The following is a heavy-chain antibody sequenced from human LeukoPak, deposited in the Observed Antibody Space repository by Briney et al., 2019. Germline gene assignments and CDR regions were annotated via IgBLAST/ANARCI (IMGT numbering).Heavy chain of an antibody. V-gene: IGHV4-31*03. CDR3: ARTSVGDFWSGYRGRYNWFDP. Sequence: SETLSLTCTVSGGSISSGGYYWSWIRQHPGKGLEWIGYIYYSGSTYYNPSLKSRVTISVDTSKNRFSLKLSSVTAADAAVYYCARTSVGDFWSGYRGRYNWFDPWGQGTLVTVSS. CDR1: GGSISSGGYY. CDR2: IYYSGST. D-gene: IGHD3-3*01. J-gene: IGHJ5*02.